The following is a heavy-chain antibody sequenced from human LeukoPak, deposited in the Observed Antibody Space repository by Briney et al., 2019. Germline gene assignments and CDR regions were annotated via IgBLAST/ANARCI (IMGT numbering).Heavy chain of an antibody. J-gene: IGHJ5*02. V-gene: IGHV4-34*01. D-gene: IGHD6-6*01. CDR3: ARARSIAARPTLAGWFDP. Sequence: SETLSLTCAVYGWSFSGYYWSWIRQPPGKGLEWIGEINHSGSTNYNPSLKSRVTISVDTSKNQFSLKLSSVTAADTAVYYCARARSIAARPTLAGWFDPWGQGTLVTVSS. CDR2: INHSGST. CDR1: GWSFSGYY.